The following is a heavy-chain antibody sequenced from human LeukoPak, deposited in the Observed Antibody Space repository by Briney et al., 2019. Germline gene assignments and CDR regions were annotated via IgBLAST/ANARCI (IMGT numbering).Heavy chain of an antibody. CDR1: GFTFSSHG. Sequence: PGGSLRLSCAASGFTFSSHGMQWVRQAPGKGLEWGAVISYDGSTKYYADSVKGRFTISRDNSKSTLYLQMNSLRAEDTAVYYCAKESGSRSYGAYFPHWGQGTLVTVSS. J-gene: IGHJ1*01. D-gene: IGHD6-13*01. V-gene: IGHV3-30*18. CDR3: AKESGSRSYGAYFPH. CDR2: ISYDGSTK.